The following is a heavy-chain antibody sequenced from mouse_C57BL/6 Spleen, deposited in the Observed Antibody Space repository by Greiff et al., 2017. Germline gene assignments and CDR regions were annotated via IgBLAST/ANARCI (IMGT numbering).Heavy chain of an antibody. CDR1: GFTFSDYY. CDR2: INYDGGST. V-gene: IGHV5-16*01. CDR3: ARGDYGRSRYWYVDV. Sequence: DVKLVESEGGLVQPGSSMKLSCTASGFTFSDYYMAWVRQVPEKGLEWVANINYDGGSTYYLDSLKSHFIISRDNAKNILYLQMSSLKSEDTATYFCARGDYGRSRYWYVDVWGTGTTVTVSS. J-gene: IGHJ1*03. D-gene: IGHD1-1*01.